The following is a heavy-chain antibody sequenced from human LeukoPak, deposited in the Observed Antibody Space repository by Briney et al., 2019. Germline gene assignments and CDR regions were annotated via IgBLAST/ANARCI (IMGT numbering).Heavy chain of an antibody. D-gene: IGHD6-13*01. CDR3: AKDEAAAGGGLDY. V-gene: IGHV3-23*01. J-gene: IGHJ4*02. CDR2: ISGNGGST. Sequence: GGSLRLSCAASGFTFNNYALSWVRQAPGKGLEWVSDISGNGGSTYYADSVKGRFSISRDNSKNTLFLQMYSLRVEDTAVYYCAKDEAAAGGGLDYWGQGTLVIVSS. CDR1: GFTFNNYA.